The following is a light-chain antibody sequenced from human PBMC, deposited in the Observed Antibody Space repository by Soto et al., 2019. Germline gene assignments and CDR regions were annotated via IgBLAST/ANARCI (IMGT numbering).Light chain of an antibody. Sequence: EIVLTQSPDTLSLFPGERATLSCRASQSVSSTYLAWYQQKLGQAPRLLIFGASSRATGILDRFSGSGSGTDFTLTISRLEPEDFAVYYCQQYGSSRWTFGQGTKVDIK. V-gene: IGKV3-20*01. J-gene: IGKJ1*01. CDR1: QSVSSTY. CDR2: GAS. CDR3: QQYGSSRWT.